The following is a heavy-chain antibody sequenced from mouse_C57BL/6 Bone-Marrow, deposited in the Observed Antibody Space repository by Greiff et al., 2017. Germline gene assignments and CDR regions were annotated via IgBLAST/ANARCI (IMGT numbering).Heavy chain of an antibody. D-gene: IGHD1-1*01. CDR2: IDPENGDT. V-gene: IGHV14-4*01. J-gene: IGHJ2*01. Sequence: EVQLQQSGAELVRPGASVKLSCTASGFNIKDDDMHWVKQRPEKGLEWIGWIDPENGDTEYASKFQGKSTITADTSSNTAYLQLSSLTSEDTAVYSCTPGVLPWYFDYWGQGTTLTFSS. CDR3: TPGVLPWYFDY. CDR1: GFNIKDDD.